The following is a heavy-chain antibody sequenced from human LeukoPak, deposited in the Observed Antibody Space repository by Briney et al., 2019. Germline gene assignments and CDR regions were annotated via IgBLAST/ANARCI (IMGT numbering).Heavy chain of an antibody. V-gene: IGHV3-30-3*01. CDR2: ISYDGSNK. D-gene: IGHD3-22*01. CDR3: ARDLDSSGYYYVFDY. CDR1: GFTFSSYA. J-gene: IGHJ4*02. Sequence: GGSLRLSCAASGFTFSSYAMHWVRQAPGKGLEWVAVISYDGSNKYYADSVKGRFTISRDNSKNTLYLQVNSLRAEDTAVYYCARDLDSSGYYYVFDYWGQGTLVTVSS.